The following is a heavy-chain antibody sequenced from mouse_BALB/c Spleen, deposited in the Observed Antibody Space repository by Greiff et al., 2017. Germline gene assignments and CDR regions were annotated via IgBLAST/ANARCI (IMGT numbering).Heavy chain of an antibody. CDR1: GFNIKDTY. CDR3: AKEGLLYYYAMDY. V-gene: IGHV14-3*02. J-gene: IGHJ4*01. Sequence: LQQSGAELVKPGASVKLSCTASGFNIKDTYMHWVKQRPEQGLEWIGRIDPANGNTKYDPKFQGKATITADTSSNTAYLQLSSLTSEDTAVYYCAKEGLLYYYAMDYWGQGTSVTVSS. CDR2: IDPANGNT. D-gene: IGHD1-1*01.